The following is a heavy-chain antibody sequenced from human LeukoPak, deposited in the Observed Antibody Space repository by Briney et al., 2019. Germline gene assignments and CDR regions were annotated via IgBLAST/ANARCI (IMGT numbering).Heavy chain of an antibody. J-gene: IGHJ4*02. Sequence: SETLSLTCAVHGGSFSGYYWSWIRQPPGKGLEWIGEINHSGSTNYNPSLKSRVTISVDTSKNQFSLKLSSVTAADTAVYYCARGEDYDSSGYYGYWGQGTLVTVSS. CDR1: GGSFSGYY. D-gene: IGHD3-22*01. CDR2: INHSGST. CDR3: ARGEDYDSSGYYGY. V-gene: IGHV4-34*01.